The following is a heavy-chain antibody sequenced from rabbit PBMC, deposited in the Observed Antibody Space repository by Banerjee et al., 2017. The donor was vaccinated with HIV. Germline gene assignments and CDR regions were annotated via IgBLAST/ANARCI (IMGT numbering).Heavy chain of an antibody. D-gene: IGHD6-1*01. V-gene: IGHV1S40*01. J-gene: IGHJ4*01. CDR1: GFSFSSGYY. CDR2: IYAGSSGST. CDR3: ARCSNGYAIPLNL. Sequence: QSLEESGGDLVKPEGSLTLTCTASGFSFSSGYYMCWVRQAPGKGLEWIACIYAGSSGSTYYASWAKGRFTISKTSSTTVTLQMTSLTAADTATYFCARCSNGYAIPLNLWGPGTLVTVS.